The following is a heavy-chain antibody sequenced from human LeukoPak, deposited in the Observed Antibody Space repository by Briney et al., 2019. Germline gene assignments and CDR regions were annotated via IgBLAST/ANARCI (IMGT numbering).Heavy chain of an antibody. CDR2: ISSSGSTI. V-gene: IGHV3-48*03. J-gene: IGHJ4*02. Sequence: PGGSLRLSCAASGFTFSSYEMNWVRQAPGKGLEWVSYISSSGSTIYYADSVKGRFTISRDNAKNSLYLQMNSLRAEDTAVYYCARKAASLDYWGQGTLVTVSS. CDR1: GFTFSSYE. CDR3: ARKAASLDY.